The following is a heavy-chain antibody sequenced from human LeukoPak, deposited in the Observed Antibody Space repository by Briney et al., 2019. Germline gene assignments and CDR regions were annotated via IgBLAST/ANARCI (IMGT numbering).Heavy chain of an antibody. D-gene: IGHD3-22*01. V-gene: IGHV3-21*01. Sequence: GGSLRLSCAASGFTFSSYSMNWVRQAPGKGLEWVSSISSSSSYIYYADSVKGRFTISRDNAKNSLYLQMNSLRAEDTAVYYCARDVPSSYYDSSGSYYFDYWGQGTLVTVSS. J-gene: IGHJ4*02. CDR3: ARDVPSSYYDSSGSYYFDY. CDR1: GFTFSSYS. CDR2: ISSSSSYI.